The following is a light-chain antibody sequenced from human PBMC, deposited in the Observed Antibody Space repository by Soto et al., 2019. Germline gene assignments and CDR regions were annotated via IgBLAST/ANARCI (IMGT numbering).Light chain of an antibody. CDR3: QQYESSPQT. CDR2: DAT. J-gene: IGKJ1*01. CDR1: QSVTSNY. Sequence: DIVLTQSPGTLSLSPEERATLSCRASQSVTSNYLAWYQQKPGQSPRLLIYDATTRATGIPDRFSGSGSGTDFPLTISRLEPEDFAVYYCQQYESSPQTFGQGTKVEIK. V-gene: IGKV3-20*01.